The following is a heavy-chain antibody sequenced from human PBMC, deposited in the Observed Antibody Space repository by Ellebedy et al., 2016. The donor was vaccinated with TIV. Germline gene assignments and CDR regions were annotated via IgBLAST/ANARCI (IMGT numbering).Heavy chain of an antibody. V-gene: IGHV3-74*01. CDR1: GFTFSGYW. CDR3: VRDKQDYGGGYYFDGMDV. CDR2: IATDGSST. Sequence: GESLKISGAASGFTFSGYWMHWVRQPPGKGLVWVSRIATDGSSTTYADSVKGRFSISRDNAKNTLYLHMSSLRAEDTAVYYCVRDKQDYGGGYYFDGMDVWGQGTMVTISS. D-gene: IGHD4-23*01. J-gene: IGHJ6*02.